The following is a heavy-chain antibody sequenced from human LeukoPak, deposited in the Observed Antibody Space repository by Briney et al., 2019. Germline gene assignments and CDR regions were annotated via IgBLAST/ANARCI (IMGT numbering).Heavy chain of an antibody. Sequence: PGGSLRLSCTATGFTFGDYAMSWFRQAPGKGLEGVGFIRSKAYGGTTEYAASVKGRFTISRDDSKSIAYLQMNSLKTEDTAVYYCTRDKLPQQLVPNNWFDPWGQGTLVTVSS. CDR1: GFTFGDYA. CDR3: TRDKLPQQLVPNNWFDP. V-gene: IGHV3-49*03. J-gene: IGHJ5*02. CDR2: IRSKAYGGTT. D-gene: IGHD6-13*01.